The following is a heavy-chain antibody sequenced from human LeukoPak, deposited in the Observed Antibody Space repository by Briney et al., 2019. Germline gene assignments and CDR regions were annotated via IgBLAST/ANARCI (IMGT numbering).Heavy chain of an antibody. J-gene: IGHJ4*02. V-gene: IGHV3-7*01. Sequence: PGGSLRLSCAASGVTFSGFWMSWGRQAPGKGLEWVANIKVDGSEKNYVDSVRGRFTISRDNAKNSLYLQMNSLRAEDTAVYYCTRNGRSLDYWGQGTLVTVSS. CDR1: GVTFSGFW. CDR2: IKVDGSEK. CDR3: TRNGRSLDY. D-gene: IGHD2-15*01.